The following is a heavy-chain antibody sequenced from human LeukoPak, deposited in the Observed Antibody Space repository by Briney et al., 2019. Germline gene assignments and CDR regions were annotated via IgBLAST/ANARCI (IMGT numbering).Heavy chain of an antibody. CDR1: GGSFSGYY. J-gene: IGHJ6*03. Sequence: SETLSLTCAVYGGSFSGYYWSWIRQPPGKELEWIGEVNHSGSTNYNPSLKSRVTISVDTSKNQFSLKLSSVTAADTAVYYCARVGEWLIYYYYYYMDVWGKGTTVTVSS. CDR2: VNHSGST. D-gene: IGHD3-16*01. V-gene: IGHV4-34*01. CDR3: ARVGEWLIYYYYYYMDV.